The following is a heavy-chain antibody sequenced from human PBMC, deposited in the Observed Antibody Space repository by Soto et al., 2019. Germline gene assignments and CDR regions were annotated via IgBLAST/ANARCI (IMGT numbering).Heavy chain of an antibody. V-gene: IGHV3-23*01. CDR2: ISGSGGST. J-gene: IGHJ1*01. CDR3: AKDGPIAAAGPEYFQH. CDR1: GFTFSSYA. D-gene: IGHD6-13*01. Sequence: GGSLRLSCAASGFTFSSYAMSWVRQAPGKGLEWVSAISGSGGSTYYADSVKGRFTISRDNSKNTLYLQMNSLRAEDTAVYYCAKDGPIAAAGPEYFQHWGQGTLVTVSS.